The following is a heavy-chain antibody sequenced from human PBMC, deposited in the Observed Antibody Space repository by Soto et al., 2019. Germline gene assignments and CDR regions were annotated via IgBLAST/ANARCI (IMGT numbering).Heavy chain of an antibody. Sequence: QVQLVQSGAEVKKPGASVKVSCKASGYTFTSYGISWVRQAPGQGLEWMGWISAYNGNTNYAQKLQGRVTMTTDTATSTAYLELRSLRSDDPAVYYCARDRVRALTPTYYSYYGMDVWGQGTTVTVSS. CDR2: ISAYNGNT. V-gene: IGHV1-18*01. CDR3: ARDRVRALTPTYYSYYGMDV. D-gene: IGHD3-3*01. CDR1: GYTFTSYG. J-gene: IGHJ6*02.